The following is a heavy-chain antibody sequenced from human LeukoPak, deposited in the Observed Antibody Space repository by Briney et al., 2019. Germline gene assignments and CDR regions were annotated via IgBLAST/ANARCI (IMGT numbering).Heavy chain of an antibody. V-gene: IGHV4-4*02. CDR2: IYHSGST. Sequence: PSETLSLTCAVSGGSISSSNWWTWVRQPPGKGLEWIGEIYHSGSTNYNPSLKSRATISVDNSKNHFSLTLSSVTAADTAVYYCAKSGDYRFDPWGQGTLVTVSS. D-gene: IGHD7-27*01. CDR1: GGSISSSNW. J-gene: IGHJ5*02. CDR3: AKSGDYRFDP.